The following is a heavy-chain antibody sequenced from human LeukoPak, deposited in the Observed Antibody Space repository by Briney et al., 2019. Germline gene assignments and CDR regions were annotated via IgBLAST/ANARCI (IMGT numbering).Heavy chain of an antibody. V-gene: IGHV3-21*01. CDR2: ISSSSSYI. CDR3: ARDLGLVAAGTGP. CDR1: GFTFSSYS. D-gene: IGHD6-13*01. J-gene: IGHJ5*02. Sequence: KSGGSLRLSCAASGFTFSSYSMNWVRQAPGKGLEWVSSISSSSSYIYYADSVKGRFTISRDNAKNSLYLQMNSLRAEDTAVYYCARDLGLVAAGTGPWGQGTLVTVSS.